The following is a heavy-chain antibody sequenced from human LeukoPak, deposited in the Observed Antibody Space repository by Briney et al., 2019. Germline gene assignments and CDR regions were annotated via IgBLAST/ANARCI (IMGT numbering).Heavy chain of an antibody. CDR1: GFTFSSYA. CDR3: ATSNIVVAPAAIEDY. J-gene: IGHJ4*02. V-gene: IGHV3-23*01. CDR2: ISGSGGST. Sequence: GGSLRLSCAASGFTFSSYAMSWVRQAPGKGLERVSAISGSGGSTYYADSVKGRFTISRDNSKNTLYLQMNSLRAEDTAVYYCATSNIVVAPAAIEDYWGQGTLVTVSS. D-gene: IGHD2-2*01.